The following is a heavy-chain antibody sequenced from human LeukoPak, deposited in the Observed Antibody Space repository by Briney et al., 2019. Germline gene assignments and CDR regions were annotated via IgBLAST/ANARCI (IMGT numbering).Heavy chain of an antibody. CDR1: GFSFSATW. D-gene: IGHD2-15*01. CDR3: ARFGYVAAVDV. V-gene: IGHV3-7*01. CDR2: IKPAGNET. Sequence: QPGGSLTLSCAASGFSFSATWMAWVRHAPGTGREWVANIKPAGNETYYVDPVKGRFSISRDNAKNLVYLQMNSLRAEDTAVYHCARFGYVAAVDVWGQGTPVTVSS. J-gene: IGHJ4*02.